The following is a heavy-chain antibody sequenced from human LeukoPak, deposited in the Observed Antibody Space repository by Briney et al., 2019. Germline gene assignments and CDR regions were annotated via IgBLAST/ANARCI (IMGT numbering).Heavy chain of an antibody. CDR1: GFTFNNYA. V-gene: IGHV3-23*01. CDR2: ISGSGGSI. CDR3: AKWKYSNSGIDDY. Sequence: PGGSLRLSCAASGFTFNNYAMDWVRQAPGKGLEWVSAISGSGGSIYYADSAKGRFTISRDNSKNTLYLQMNNLRAEDTAVYYCAKWKYSNSGIDDYWGQGTLVTVSS. J-gene: IGHJ4*02. D-gene: IGHD6-6*01.